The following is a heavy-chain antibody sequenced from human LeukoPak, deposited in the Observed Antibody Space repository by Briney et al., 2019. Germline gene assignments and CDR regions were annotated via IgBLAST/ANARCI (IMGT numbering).Heavy chain of an antibody. V-gene: IGHV3-11*01. CDR1: GFTFSDYY. CDR2: ISNSGDTV. D-gene: IGHD2-8*01. CDR3: ALGTINKDFYFGMDV. Sequence: GGSLRLSCAASGFTFSDYYMTWLRQAPGKGLEWLSYISNSGDTVFYADSVKGRFTVSRDNAKKSLYLQIESLRDDDTAVYHCALGTINKDFYFGMDVWGQGTTVTVSS. J-gene: IGHJ6*02.